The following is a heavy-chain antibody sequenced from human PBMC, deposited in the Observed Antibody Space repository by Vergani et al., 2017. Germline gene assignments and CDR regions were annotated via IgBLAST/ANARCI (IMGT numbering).Heavy chain of an antibody. V-gene: IGHV1-8*01. D-gene: IGHD2-2*01. CDR3: ARDGGSGVEVPAAIRYYYYYMDV. Sequence: QVPLVPSGAAVKTPGASVKVSCKASGYTFTSYDINWVRQATGQGLEWMGWMNPNSGNTGYAQKFQGRVTMTRNTSISTAYMELSSLRSEDSAIYYCARDGGSGVEVPAAIRYYYYYMDVWGEGTTVTVSS. CDR2: MNPNSGNT. J-gene: IGHJ6*03. CDR1: GYTFTSYD.